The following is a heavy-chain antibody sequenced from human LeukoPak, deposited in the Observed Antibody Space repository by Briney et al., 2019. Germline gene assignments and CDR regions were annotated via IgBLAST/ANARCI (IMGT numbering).Heavy chain of an antibody. CDR3: ARLRLLEWLFPWFDP. D-gene: IGHD3-3*01. J-gene: IGHJ5*02. CDR1: GGSISGQY. Sequence: SETLSLTCTVSGGSISGQYWSWIRQPPGRGLEWIGYISYSGNTRYNPSLKSRVTISVDTSKNQFSLKLNSMTAADTSVYYCARLRLLEWLFPWFDPWGRGTLVTVSS. CDR2: ISYSGNT. V-gene: IGHV4-59*08.